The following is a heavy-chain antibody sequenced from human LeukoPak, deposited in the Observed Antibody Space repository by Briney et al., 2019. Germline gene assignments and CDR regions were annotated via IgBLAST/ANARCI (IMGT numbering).Heavy chain of an antibody. CDR2: ISGSGANT. CDR3: ATRYYQNYGDVFVY. D-gene: IGHD4-17*01. CDR1: ALRSRGYS. J-gene: IGHJ4*02. V-gene: IGHV3-23*01. Sequence: SLRPSRAPTALRSRGYSMSSVRQTPGKWLECISTISGSGANTIYDDSVKVRFLVSRDNSKNILYLQMNSPRVDDTAVYYCATRYYQNYGDVFVYWGQGTLVTVSS.